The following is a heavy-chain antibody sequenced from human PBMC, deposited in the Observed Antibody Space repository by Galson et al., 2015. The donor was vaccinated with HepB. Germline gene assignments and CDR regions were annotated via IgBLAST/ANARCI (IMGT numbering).Heavy chain of an antibody. CDR1: GFTFNTHP. CDR3: AKDFNGMVRGTDY. D-gene: IGHD3-10*01. J-gene: IGHJ4*02. CDR2: ISFDGNNK. V-gene: IGHV3-30*18. Sequence: SLRLSCAASGFTFNTHPMHWVRRAPGKGLEWVAVISFDGNNKYYADSVKGRFTISRDNSKNTLYLQMNSLRAEDTAVYYCAKDFNGMVRGTDYWGQGTLVTVSS.